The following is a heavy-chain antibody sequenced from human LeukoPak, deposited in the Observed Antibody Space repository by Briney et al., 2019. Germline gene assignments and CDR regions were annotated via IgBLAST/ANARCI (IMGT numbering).Heavy chain of an antibody. CDR1: GGSISSYY. CDR3: AREPTIFGVVYGMDV. CDR2: IYYSGST. Sequence: SETLSLTCTVSGGSISSYYWSWIRQPPGKGLEWIGYIYYSGSTNYNPSLKSRVTISVDTSKNQFSLKLSSVTAADTAVYYCAREPTIFGVVYGMDVWAKGPRSPSP. J-gene: IGHJ6*02. D-gene: IGHD3-3*01. V-gene: IGHV4-59*01.